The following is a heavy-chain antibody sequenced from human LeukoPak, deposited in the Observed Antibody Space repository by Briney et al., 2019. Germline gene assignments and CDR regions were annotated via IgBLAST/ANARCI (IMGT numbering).Heavy chain of an antibody. Sequence: PSQTLSLTCTVSGGSISSGDYYWSWIRQPPGKGLEWIGYIYYSGSTYYNPSLKSRVTISVDTSKNQFSLKLSSVTAADTAVYYCARGVGGDRALDIWGQGTMVTVSS. V-gene: IGHV4-30-4*08. CDR3: ARGVGGDRALDI. J-gene: IGHJ3*02. CDR2: IYYSGST. CDR1: GGSISSGDYY. D-gene: IGHD2-21*01.